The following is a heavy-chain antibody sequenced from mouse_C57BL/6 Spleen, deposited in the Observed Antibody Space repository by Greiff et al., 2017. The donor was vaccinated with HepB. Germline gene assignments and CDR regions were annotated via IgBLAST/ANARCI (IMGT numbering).Heavy chain of an antibody. CDR3: ARNYDYDEYFDV. CDR2: ISSGSSTI. J-gene: IGHJ1*03. CDR1: GFTFSDYG. Sequence: DVKLVESGGGLVKPGGSLKLSCAASGFTFSDYGMHWVRQAPEKGLEWVAYISSGSSTIYYADTVKGRFTISRDNAKNTLFLQMTRLRSEDTAMYYCARNYDYDEYFDVWGTGTTVTVSS. D-gene: IGHD2-4*01. V-gene: IGHV5-17*01.